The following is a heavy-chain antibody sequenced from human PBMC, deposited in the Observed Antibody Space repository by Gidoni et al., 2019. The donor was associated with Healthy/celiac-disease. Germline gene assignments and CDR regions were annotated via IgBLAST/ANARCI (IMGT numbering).Heavy chain of an antibody. D-gene: IGHD6-19*01. CDR1: VGSIISSIYN. V-gene: IGHV4-39*01. CDR2: IYYSGST. CDR3: ARGYSSGYKGFAFDF. J-gene: IGHJ3*01. Sequence: HLQLQESGPGLVKPSETLSLTCTVSVGSIISSIYNWGWIRQPPGKGLEWIGSIYYSGSTYYKPSLKSRVTISVDTSKNQCALRLSYVTAADTAVYYCARGYSSGYKGFAFDFWGQGTMVTVSS.